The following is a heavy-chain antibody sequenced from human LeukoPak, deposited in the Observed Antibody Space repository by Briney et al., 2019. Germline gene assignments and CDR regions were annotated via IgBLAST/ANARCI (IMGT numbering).Heavy chain of an antibody. V-gene: IGHV3-9*01. CDR3: AKDINKRTRFVLGYFDL. CDR2: ITWNSGTT. Sequence: PGRSLRLSCEASGFSFGDYGMHWVRQTPGKGLEWVSGITWNSGTTDYADSVQGRFTISRDNAKNSLSLQMTSLRPEDTALYYCAKDINKRTRFVLGYFDLWGRGTPVTVSS. J-gene: IGHJ2*01. CDR1: GFSFGDYG. D-gene: IGHD2-8*01.